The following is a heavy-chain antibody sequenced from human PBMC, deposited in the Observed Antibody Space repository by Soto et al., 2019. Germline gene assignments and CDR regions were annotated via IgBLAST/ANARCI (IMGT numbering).Heavy chain of an antibody. CDR1: GFTFGDYA. Sequence: GGSLRLSCTASGFTFGDYAMSWFRQAPGKGLEWVGFIRSKAYGGTTEYAASVKGRFTISRDDSKSIAYLQMNSLKTEDTAVYYCTREGGYSYGYEYYFDYWGQGTLVTVSS. J-gene: IGHJ4*02. CDR3: TREGGYSYGYEYYFDY. V-gene: IGHV3-49*03. CDR2: IRSKAYGGTT. D-gene: IGHD5-18*01.